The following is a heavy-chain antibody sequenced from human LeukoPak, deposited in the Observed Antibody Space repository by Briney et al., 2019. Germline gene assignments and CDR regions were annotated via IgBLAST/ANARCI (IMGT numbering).Heavy chain of an antibody. D-gene: IGHD4-11*01. Sequence: SENLSLTCAVYGASFSIYYWSWIRQPPGKGLEWIGEINHSGSTNYNPSLKSRVTISVDTSKNQFSLKLSSVTAADTAVYYCARAHNYYSNYPFYFDYWGQGTLVTVSS. J-gene: IGHJ4*02. CDR2: INHSGST. CDR3: ARAHNYYSNYPFYFDY. CDR1: GASFSIYY. V-gene: IGHV4-34*01.